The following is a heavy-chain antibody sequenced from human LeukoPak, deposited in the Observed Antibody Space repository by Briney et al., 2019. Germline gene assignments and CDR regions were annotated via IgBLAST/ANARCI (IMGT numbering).Heavy chain of an antibody. CDR3: ARAEDCSSTSCYKYSFGAFDI. CDR1: GGTFSRYA. D-gene: IGHD2-2*02. Sequence: GASVKVFCKASGGTFSRYAISWGRQAPGQGLEWMGGIIPIFGTANYAQKFQGRVTITADESTSTAYMELSSLRSEDTAVYYCARAEDCSSTSCYKYSFGAFDIWGQGTMVTVSS. V-gene: IGHV1-69*01. CDR2: IIPIFGTA. J-gene: IGHJ3*02.